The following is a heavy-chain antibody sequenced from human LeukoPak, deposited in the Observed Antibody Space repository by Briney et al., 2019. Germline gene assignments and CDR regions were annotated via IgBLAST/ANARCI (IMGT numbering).Heavy chain of an antibody. V-gene: IGHV4-39*07. CDR3: AREEDSGSYYLGVSFDY. CDR2: IYYSGST. J-gene: IGHJ4*02. CDR1: GGSISSSSYY. Sequence: PSETLSLTCTVSGGSISSSSYYWGWIRQPPGKGPEWIGSIYYSGSTYYNPSLKSRVTISVDTSKNQFSLKLSSVTAADTAVYYCAREEDSGSYYLGVSFDYWGQGTLVTVSS. D-gene: IGHD1-26*01.